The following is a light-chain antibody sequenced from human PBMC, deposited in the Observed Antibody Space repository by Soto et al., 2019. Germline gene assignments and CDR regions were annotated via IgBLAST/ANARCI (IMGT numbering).Light chain of an antibody. J-gene: IGLJ2*01. CDR3: TSWTTSSTMI. V-gene: IGLV2-14*03. CDR2: DVN. CDR1: SSDIGAYHF. Sequence: QSALTQPASVSGSPGQSIPISCTGTSSDIGAYHFVSWYQQHPGKAPKLMLYDVNIRPSGVSNRFSGSKSGNTASLTISGLQAEDEADYYCTSWTTSSTMIFGGGTKVTVL.